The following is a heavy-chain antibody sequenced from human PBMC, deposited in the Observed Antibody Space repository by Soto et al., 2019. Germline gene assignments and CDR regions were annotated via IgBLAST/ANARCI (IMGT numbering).Heavy chain of an antibody. J-gene: IGHJ4*02. CDR2: IIPIFGTA. CDR1: GGTFSRHA. D-gene: IGHD3-22*01. Sequence: QVQLVQSGAEVRKPGSSVKVSCKASGGTFSRHAISWVRQAPGQGLEWMGGIIPIFGTANHAQKFQGRVTIIADGLTRTVNMGLNRRKGEDTARYYCGRGWGYDSNDYYYAYWGQGTLVIVSS. V-gene: IGHV1-69*01. CDR3: GRGWGYDSNDYYYAY.